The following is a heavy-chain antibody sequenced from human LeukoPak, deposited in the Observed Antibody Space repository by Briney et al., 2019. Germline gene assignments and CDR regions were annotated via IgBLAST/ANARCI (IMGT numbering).Heavy chain of an antibody. V-gene: IGHV4-30-4*01. D-gene: IGHD3-22*01. Sequence: PSETLSLTCTVSGGSISSGDYYWSWIRQPPGKGLEWIGDIYYSGSTYYNPSLKSRVTISVDTSKNQFSLKVSSVTAADTAVYYCASGYYYDSSGYREYFQHWGQGTLVTVSS. CDR1: GGSISSGDYY. J-gene: IGHJ1*01. CDR3: ASGYYYDSSGYREYFQH. CDR2: IYYSGST.